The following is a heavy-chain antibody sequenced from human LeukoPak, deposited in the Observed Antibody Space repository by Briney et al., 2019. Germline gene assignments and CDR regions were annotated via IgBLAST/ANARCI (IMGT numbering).Heavy chain of an antibody. CDR1: GFTFSSYW. CDR3: AAQPCINGICYLDY. Sequence: PGGSLRLSCAASGFTFSSYWMSWVRQAPGKGLEWVANIKQDGSEKYSVDSVKGRFTVSRDNSRNILYLQMNSLRVEDSAVYYCAAQPCINGICYLDYWGQGALVTVSS. CDR2: IKQDGSEK. D-gene: IGHD2-8*01. V-gene: IGHV3-7*01. J-gene: IGHJ4*02.